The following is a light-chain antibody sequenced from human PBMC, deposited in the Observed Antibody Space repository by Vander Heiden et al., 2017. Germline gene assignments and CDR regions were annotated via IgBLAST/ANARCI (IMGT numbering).Light chain of an antibody. Sequence: DIQMTQSPSTLSASVGDRVTITCRASQSISSWLAWYQQKPGKAPKLLIYKASSLESGVPSRFSGSGSGTEFTLTSSSLQTDDFATYYCQQYNSYLFGQGTKVEIK. CDR2: KAS. CDR1: QSISSW. V-gene: IGKV1-5*03. CDR3: QQYNSYL. J-gene: IGKJ1*01.